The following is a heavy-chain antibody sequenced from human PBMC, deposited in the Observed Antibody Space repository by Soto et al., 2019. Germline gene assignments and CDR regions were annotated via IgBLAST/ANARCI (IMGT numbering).Heavy chain of an antibody. D-gene: IGHD1-1*01. J-gene: IGHJ6*03. V-gene: IGHV3-49*03. CDR1: GFTFGDYA. CDR2: IRSKTYGGTT. CDR3: TREDGTYYYYMDV. Sequence: GGSLRLSCTASGFTFGDYAMSWFRQAPGKGLEWVGFIRSKTYGGTTEYAASVKGRFTISRDDSKSIAYLQMNSLKTEDTAVYYCTREDGTYYYYMDVWGKGTTVTVSS.